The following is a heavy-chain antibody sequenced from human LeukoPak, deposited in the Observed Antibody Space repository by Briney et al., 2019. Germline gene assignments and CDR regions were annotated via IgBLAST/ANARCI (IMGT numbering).Heavy chain of an antibody. CDR1: GFTFSDYW. D-gene: IGHD6-13*01. CDR2: INDDGRST. V-gene: IGHV3-74*01. J-gene: IGHJ4*02. CDR3: ARSAAGLDY. Sequence: PGGSLRLSCAASGFTFSDYWMHWVRQVPGKGLVWVSRINDDGRSTSEAVSVKGRFTISRDNAKNTLYLQMNSLRVEGTAIYYCARSAAGLDYWGQGTLVTASS.